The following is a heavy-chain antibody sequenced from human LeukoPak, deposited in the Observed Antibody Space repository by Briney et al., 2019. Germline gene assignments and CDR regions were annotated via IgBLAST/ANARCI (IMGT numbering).Heavy chain of an antibody. CDR1: GGSISGSSYY. CDR3: ARGRSNYYGMDV. J-gene: IGHJ6*02. D-gene: IGHD1-26*01. Sequence: SETLSLTCTVSGGSISGSSYYWNWIRRPPGKGLEWIGYIYYNGNTNYSPSLKSRVTMSVDTSKNLFSLKVSSVTAADTAVYYCARGRSNYYGMDVWGQGTTVTVSS. CDR2: IYYNGNT. V-gene: IGHV4-61*01.